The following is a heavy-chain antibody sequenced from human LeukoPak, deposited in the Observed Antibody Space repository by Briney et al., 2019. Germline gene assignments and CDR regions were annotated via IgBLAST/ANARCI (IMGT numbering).Heavy chain of an antibody. CDR1: GYTFTSYD. J-gene: IGHJ4*02. CDR2: MNPNSGNT. Sequence: ASVKVSCKASGYTFTSYDINWVRQATGQGLEWMGWMNPNSGNTGYAQKFQGRVTMTRNTSISTAYMEMSSLSSADTAVYSCARGQDSSDYWGQGTLVTVSS. D-gene: IGHD3-22*01. CDR3: ARGQDSSDY. V-gene: IGHV1-8*01.